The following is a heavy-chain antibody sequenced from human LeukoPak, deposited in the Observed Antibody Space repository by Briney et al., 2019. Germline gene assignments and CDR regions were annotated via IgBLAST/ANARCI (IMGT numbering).Heavy chain of an antibody. CDR1: GLTFNNYG. V-gene: IGHV3-23*01. CDR2: ISATTGGT. D-gene: IGHD3-3*01. CDR3: ASRMTMFGVAQRAFDI. J-gene: IGHJ3*02. Sequence: PGGSLRLSCAASGLTFNNYGMSWVRQAPGKGLEWVSSISATTGGTYYGDSVKGRFTISRDNSKNTPYLQMNSLRVEDTAVYYCASRMTMFGVAQRAFDIWGQGTMVTVSS.